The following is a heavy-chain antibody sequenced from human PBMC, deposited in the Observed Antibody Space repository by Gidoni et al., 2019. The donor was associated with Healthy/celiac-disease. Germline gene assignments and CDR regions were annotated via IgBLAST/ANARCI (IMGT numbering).Heavy chain of an antibody. Sequence: EVQLVQSGSEVKKPGESLKISCKGSGYSFTSYWIGWVRQMPGKGLEWMGIIYPGDSDTRYSPSFQGQVTISADKSISTAYLQWSSLKASDTAMYYCARRSGDLSRGYYFDYWGQGTLVTVSS. CDR3: ARRSGDLSRGYYFDY. J-gene: IGHJ4*02. CDR2: IYPGDSDT. D-gene: IGHD4-17*01. V-gene: IGHV5-51*01. CDR1: GYSFTSYW.